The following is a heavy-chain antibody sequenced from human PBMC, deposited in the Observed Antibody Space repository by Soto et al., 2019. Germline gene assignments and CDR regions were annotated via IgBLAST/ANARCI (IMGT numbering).Heavy chain of an antibody. CDR3: ARGGGTILAPLP. V-gene: IGHV1-69*05. D-gene: IGHD1-1*01. Sequence: SVKVSRRASGGTFMIYAISLLLQAPGQGLEWMGGIIPIFGTANYAQKFQGRVTMTSDTSIRTAYMDLSNLRSDDTAVYYCARGGGTILAPLPWGPGTLVTVSS. CDR1: GGTFMIYA. J-gene: IGHJ5*02. CDR2: IIPIFGTA.